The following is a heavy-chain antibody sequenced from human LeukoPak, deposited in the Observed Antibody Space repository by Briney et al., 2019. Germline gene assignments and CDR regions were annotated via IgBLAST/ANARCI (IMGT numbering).Heavy chain of an antibody. CDR2: IYYSGST. CDR3: ARSITMARGTDWFDP. J-gene: IGHJ5*02. Sequence: SQTLSLTCTVSGGSISSGDYYWSWIRQPPGKGLEWIGYIYYSGSTYNNPSLKSRVTISVDTSKNQFSLKLSSVTAADTAVYYCARSITMARGTDWFDPWGQGTLVTVSS. CDR1: GGSISSGDYY. D-gene: IGHD3-10*01. V-gene: IGHV4-30-4*01.